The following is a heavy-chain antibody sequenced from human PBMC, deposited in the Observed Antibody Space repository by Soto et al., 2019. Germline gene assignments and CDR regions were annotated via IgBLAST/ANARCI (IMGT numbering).Heavy chain of an antibody. D-gene: IGHD4-17*01. J-gene: IGHJ4*02. CDR3: AARPLMTTVTIAY. Sequence: ASVKVSCKASGYTFTSYAMHWVRQAPGQRLEWMGWINAGNGNTKYSQKFQGRVTITRDTSASTAYMELSSLRSEDMAVYYCAARPLMTTVTIAYWGQGTLVTVSS. V-gene: IGHV1-3*01. CDR1: GYTFTSYA. CDR2: INAGNGNT.